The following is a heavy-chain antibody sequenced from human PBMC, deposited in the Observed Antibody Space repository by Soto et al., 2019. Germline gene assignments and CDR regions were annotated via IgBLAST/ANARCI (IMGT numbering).Heavy chain of an antibody. V-gene: IGHV1-69*13. J-gene: IGHJ4*02. CDR2: IVPIYRTA. CDR1: GGTFSSYR. CDR3: ARDSGAKLSSS. Sequence: GVSVKVSCKASGGTFSSYRINWVRQAPGQGLEWVGGIVPIYRTADYAQKFQGRVTITADESARTAYLEVRSLKSQDTAVYYCARDSGAKLSSSWGQGTLVTVSS. D-gene: IGHD6-13*01.